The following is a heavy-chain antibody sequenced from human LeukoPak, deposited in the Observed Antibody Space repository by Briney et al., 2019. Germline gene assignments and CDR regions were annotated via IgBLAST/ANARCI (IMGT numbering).Heavy chain of an antibody. V-gene: IGHV3-23*01. J-gene: IGHJ4*02. D-gene: IGHD3-10*01. CDR1: GFIFSNYA. Sequence: PGGSLRLSCAASGFIFSNYAMSWVRQAPGKGLQWVSAFSGSGGSTYYADSVKGRFTISRDNSKNTLYLEVISLTAEDTAVYYCAKDDAWLRFGEWSQGTLVTVSS. CDR3: AKDDAWLRFGE. CDR2: FSGSGGST.